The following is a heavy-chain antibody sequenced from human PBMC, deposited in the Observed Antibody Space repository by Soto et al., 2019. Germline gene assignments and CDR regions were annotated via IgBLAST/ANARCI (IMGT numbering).Heavy chain of an antibody. V-gene: IGHV3-21*01. CDR1: GFTFSSYG. Sequence: GGSLRLSCAASGFTFSSYGMHWVRQAPGKGLEWVSSISSSSSYIYYADSVKGRFTISRDNAKNSLYLQMNSLRAEDTAVYYCARDANYYGSGSYYNWFDPWGQGTLVTVSS. J-gene: IGHJ5*02. CDR2: ISSSSSYI. D-gene: IGHD3-10*01. CDR3: ARDANYYGSGSYYNWFDP.